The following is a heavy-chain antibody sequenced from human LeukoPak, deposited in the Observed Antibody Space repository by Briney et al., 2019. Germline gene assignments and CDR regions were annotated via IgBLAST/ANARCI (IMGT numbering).Heavy chain of an antibody. CDR2: IYSGGST. J-gene: IGHJ4*02. CDR3: AGGYGWLYYGSGSYFGY. CDR1: GGSISSTTDY. D-gene: IGHD3-10*01. Sequence: PSETLSLTCTVSGGSISSTTDYWGWIRQPPGQGLEWIGSIYSGGSTYYNPSLKSRVTISVDTSKNQFSLKLSSVTAADTAVYYCAGGYGWLYYGSGSYFGYWGQGTLVTVSS. V-gene: IGHV4-39*07.